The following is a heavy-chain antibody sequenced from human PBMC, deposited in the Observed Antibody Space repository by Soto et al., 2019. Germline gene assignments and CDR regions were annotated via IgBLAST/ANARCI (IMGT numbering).Heavy chain of an antibody. J-gene: IGHJ5*02. CDR2: INPNSGGT. CDR1: GYTFTGYY. CDR3: ARGAPYYYDSSGYLNWFDP. D-gene: IGHD3-22*01. Sequence: ASVKVSCKASGYTFTGYYMHWVRQAPGQGLEWMGWINPNSGGTNYAQKFQGWVTMTRDTSISTAYMELSRLRSDDTAVYYCARGAPYYYDSSGYLNWFDPWGQGTLVTVSS. V-gene: IGHV1-2*04.